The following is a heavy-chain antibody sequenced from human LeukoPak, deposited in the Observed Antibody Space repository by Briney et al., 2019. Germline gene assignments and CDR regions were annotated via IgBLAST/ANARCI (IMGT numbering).Heavy chain of an antibody. V-gene: IGHV3-49*04. J-gene: IGHJ6*03. CDR3: TRSYVNRQDTARVSVRYYYYYYMDV. Sequence: GVSLRLSCTFSGFTFRDYALTWVRQTPGKGLEWVGFIKKTADGLTTVYAASAKGRFSISGDDSKNIVYLQMNSLTAEDSGFYYCTRSYVNRQDTARVSVRYYYYYYMDVWGTGTTVAVSS. CDR1: GFTFRDYA. CDR2: IKKTADGLTT. D-gene: IGHD5-18*01.